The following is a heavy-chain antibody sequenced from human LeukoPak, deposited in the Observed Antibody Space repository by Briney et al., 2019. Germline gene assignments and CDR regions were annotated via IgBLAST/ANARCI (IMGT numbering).Heavy chain of an antibody. CDR1: GFTFSNYY. D-gene: IGHD4-11*01. Sequence: SGGSLRLSCAASGFTFSNYYMSWIRQAPGKGLEWVSYISPASSETYYADSVKGQFTISRDNAKNSLYLQMNSLRVEDTAVYYCARGHYTLDVWGQGTTVTVSS. V-gene: IGHV3-11*05. CDR2: ISPASSET. CDR3: ARGHYTLDV. J-gene: IGHJ6*02.